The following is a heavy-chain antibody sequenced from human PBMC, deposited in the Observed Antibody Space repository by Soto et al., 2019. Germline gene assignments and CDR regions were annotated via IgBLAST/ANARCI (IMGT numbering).Heavy chain of an antibody. CDR1: GFTVSSNH. V-gene: IGHV3-66*01. J-gene: IGHJ4*02. CDR2: IYSGGST. Sequence: EVQLVESGGGLVQPGGSLRLSCAASGFTVSSNHMSWVRQAPGKGLEWVSLIYSGGSTYYADSVKGRFTFSRDNSWNTLYLQMNSLRVEDTAVYYCAGPGEQHRYWGQGTLVTVSS. CDR3: AGPGEQHRY. D-gene: IGHD3-16*01.